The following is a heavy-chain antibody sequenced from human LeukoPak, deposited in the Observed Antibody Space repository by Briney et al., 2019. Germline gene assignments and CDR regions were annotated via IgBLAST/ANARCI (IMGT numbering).Heavy chain of an antibody. CDR2: IYYSGST. V-gene: IGHV4-38-2*01. Sequence: PGGSLRLSCAASGFTFSSYEMNWVRQPPGKGLEWIGSIYYSGSTYYNPSLKSRVTISVDTSKNQFSLKLSSVTAADTAVYYCARGTGYSSSWYAYWGQGTLVTVSS. J-gene: IGHJ4*02. CDR1: GFTFSSYE. D-gene: IGHD6-13*01. CDR3: ARGTGYSSSWYAY.